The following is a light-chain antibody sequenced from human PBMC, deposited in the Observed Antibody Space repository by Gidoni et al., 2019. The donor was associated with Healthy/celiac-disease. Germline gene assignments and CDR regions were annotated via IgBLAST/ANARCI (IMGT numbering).Light chain of an antibody. CDR1: SSNIGAGYD. CDR2: GNS. Sequence: SVLTHPPSVSGPPGQRVTISCTRSSSNIGAGYDVHWYQQLPGTAPKLPIFGNSNRPSGVPDRFSGSKSGTSASLAITGLQAEDEADYYCQSYDSSLSGSMFGGGTKLTVL. CDR3: QSYDSSLSGSM. J-gene: IGLJ3*02. V-gene: IGLV1-40*01.